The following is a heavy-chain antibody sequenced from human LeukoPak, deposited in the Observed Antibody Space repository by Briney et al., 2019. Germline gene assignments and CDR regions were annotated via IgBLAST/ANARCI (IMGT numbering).Heavy chain of an antibody. Sequence: GGSLRLSCAASGFTFSSYSMNWVRQAPGKGLEWVSSVSPGAASIHYADSVKGRFTISKDNAKNTLYLQMNSLRAEDTAVYYCAKRWDWFDPWGQGTLVTVSS. CDR1: GFTFSSYS. D-gene: IGHD5-24*01. J-gene: IGHJ5*02. CDR2: VSPGAASI. V-gene: IGHV3-23*01. CDR3: AKRWDWFDP.